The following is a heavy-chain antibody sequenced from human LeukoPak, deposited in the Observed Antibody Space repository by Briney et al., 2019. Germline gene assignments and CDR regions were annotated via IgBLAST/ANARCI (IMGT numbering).Heavy chain of an antibody. V-gene: IGHV3-7*01. CDR1: GFVFGDYW. J-gene: IGHJ4*02. CDR2: INQHGSQT. Sequence: GGSLRLSCTASGFVFGDYWMSWVRQAPGKGLEWLANINQHGSQTSYVDSVRGRFTVSRDNAKNSLYLQMNSLRADDTAVYYCARDSTPRYSGYDWVFWGRGTLVTVSS. CDR3: ARDSTPRYSGYDWVF. D-gene: IGHD5-12*01.